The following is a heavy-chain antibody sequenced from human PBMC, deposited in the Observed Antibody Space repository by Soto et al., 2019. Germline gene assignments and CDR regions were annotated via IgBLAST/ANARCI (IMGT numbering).Heavy chain of an antibody. V-gene: IGHV3-23*01. D-gene: IGHD4-17*01. J-gene: IGHJ4*02. CDR1: GFTFSSYA. CDR3: AKLPTYYSDYMYYFDC. CDR2: ISGSGGST. Sequence: EVQLLESGGGLVQPGGSLRLSCAASGFTFSSYAMSWVRQAPGKGLEWVSAISGSGGSTYYADSVKGRFTISRDNTKNKLYLQMNSLRAKDTAVYYCAKLPTYYSDYMYYFDCWGQGTLVTVTS.